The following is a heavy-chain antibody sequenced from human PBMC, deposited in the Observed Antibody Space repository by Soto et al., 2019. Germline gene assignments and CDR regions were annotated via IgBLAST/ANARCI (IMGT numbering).Heavy chain of an antibody. D-gene: IGHD3-3*01. CDR3: AKHGEGVANFDY. J-gene: IGHJ4*02. CDR1: GFTFSTEL. V-gene: IGHV3-74*01. Sequence: PGGSLRLSCAASGFTFSTELMHWVRQAPGKGLVWVSRINSDGSNAAYADSVQGRFTISRDNAKNTLYLHMNSLRGEDTAVYYCAKHGEGVANFDYWDQGTLVTVSS. CDR2: INSDGSNA.